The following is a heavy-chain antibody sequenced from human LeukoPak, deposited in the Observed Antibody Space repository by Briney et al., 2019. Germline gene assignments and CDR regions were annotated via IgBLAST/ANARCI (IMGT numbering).Heavy chain of an antibody. CDR3: ARGEYHSALDY. CDR2: ITGSTSYI. Sequence: PGGSLRLSCAASGFTFSSYTMNWVRQAPGKGLEWVSCITGSTSYIYYADSVKGRFTISRDNAKNSLYLQMNSLGAEGTAIYYCARGEYHSALDYWGQGTLVTVSS. V-gene: IGHV3-21*01. D-gene: IGHD3-10*01. CDR1: GFTFSSYT. J-gene: IGHJ4*02.